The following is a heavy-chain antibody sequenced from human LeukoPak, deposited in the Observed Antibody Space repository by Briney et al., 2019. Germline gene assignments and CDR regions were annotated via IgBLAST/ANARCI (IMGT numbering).Heavy chain of an antibody. D-gene: IGHD5-18*01. J-gene: IGHJ4*02. V-gene: IGHV4-31*03. CDR3: ARSGIQLWLPEN. CDR2: IYYSGST. CDR1: GGSISSGGYY. Sequence: SETLSLTCTVSGGSISSGGYYWSWIRQHPGKGLEWIGYIYYSGSTYYNPSLKSRVTISVDTSKNQFSLKLSSVTAADTAVYYCARSGIQLWLPENWGQGTPVTVSS.